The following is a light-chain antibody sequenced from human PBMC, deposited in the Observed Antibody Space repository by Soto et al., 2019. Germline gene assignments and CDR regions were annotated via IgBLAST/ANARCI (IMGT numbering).Light chain of an antibody. J-gene: IGKJ2*01. Sequence: EIALTQSPGTLSLSPGERATLSCRASQSISSSSLAWYQQKPGQAPRLLISGASSRATGIPDRFGGSGSGTDFTLAISRLEPEDCAVYYCQQYGSSPPYTFGQGTKVEIE. CDR2: GAS. V-gene: IGKV3-20*01. CDR3: QQYGSSPPYT. CDR1: QSISSSS.